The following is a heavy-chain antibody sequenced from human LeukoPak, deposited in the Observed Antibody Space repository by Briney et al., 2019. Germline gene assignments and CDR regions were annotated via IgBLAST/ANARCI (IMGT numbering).Heavy chain of an antibody. CDR1: GFNLSSYY. V-gene: IGHV3-74*03. J-gene: IGHJ4*02. Sequence: GGSLRLSCAASGFNLSSYYMDWVRQGSGKGPVWVSRLKSDGSSTKYADSVKGRFTTSRDDAKNTLYLQMTSLRVEDAAVYYCARTTLETQYFDRWGQGTLVTVSS. CDR3: ARTTLETQYFDR. CDR2: LKSDGSST. D-gene: IGHD1-1*01.